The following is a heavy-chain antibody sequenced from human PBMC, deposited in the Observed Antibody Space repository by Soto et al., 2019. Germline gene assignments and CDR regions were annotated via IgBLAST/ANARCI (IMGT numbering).Heavy chain of an antibody. CDR3: ARAVYCGDDCYSYGMDV. CDR2: INPHSGST. CDR1: GYSFTDDY. V-gene: IGHV1-2*02. D-gene: IGHD2-21*02. J-gene: IGHJ6*02. Sequence: QVQVVQSGAEVKKPGASVKISCKTSGYSFTDDYLHWVRQAPGQGLEWVGWINPHSGSTNFAQKFLGRVSMTRDTSNSTAYIALFRLTSDDTAIYYCARAVYCGDDCYSYGMDVWGQGTTVTVSS.